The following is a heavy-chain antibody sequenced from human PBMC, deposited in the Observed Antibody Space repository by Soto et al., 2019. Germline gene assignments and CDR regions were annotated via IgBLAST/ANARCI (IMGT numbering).Heavy chain of an antibody. CDR3: ARVYSGSYSAY. Sequence: LSLTCAVSGGSIRSNNWWSWVRQPPGKGLEWIGEIFQSGSTNYNPSLKARVTISVDKSKNQFSLKLSSVTAADTAVYYCARVYSGSYSAYWGQGTLVTVSS. J-gene: IGHJ4*02. CDR1: GGSIRSNNW. V-gene: IGHV4-4*02. D-gene: IGHD1-26*01. CDR2: IFQSGST.